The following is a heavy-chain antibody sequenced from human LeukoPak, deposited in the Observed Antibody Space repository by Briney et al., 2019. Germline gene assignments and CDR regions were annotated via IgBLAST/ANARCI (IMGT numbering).Heavy chain of an antibody. CDR1: GYSFTSYW. Sequence: KPGESLKISCKGSGYSFTSYWIGWVRQMPGKGLEWMGIIYPGDSDTRYSPSFQGQVTISADKSISTAYLHWNSLKASDTAMYYCARLYYYSSGRTGYFDPWGPGTLVTVSS. CDR3: ARLYYYSSGRTGYFDP. CDR2: IYPGDSDT. J-gene: IGHJ5*02. D-gene: IGHD3-10*01. V-gene: IGHV5-51*01.